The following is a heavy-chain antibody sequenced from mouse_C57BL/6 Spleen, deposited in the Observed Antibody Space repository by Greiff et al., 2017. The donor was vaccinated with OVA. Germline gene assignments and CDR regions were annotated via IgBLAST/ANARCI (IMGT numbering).Heavy chain of an antibody. Sequence: EVKLVESGGGLVKPGGSLKLSCAASGFTFSDYGMHWVRQAPEKGLEWVAYISSGSSTIYSADTVKGRFTSSRDNAKNTLFLQMTSLRSEDTAMYYCAREASYGRGDYWGQGTTLTVSS. V-gene: IGHV5-17*01. CDR2: ISSGSSTI. J-gene: IGHJ2*01. CDR1: GFTFSDYG. D-gene: IGHD2-1*01. CDR3: AREASYGRGDY.